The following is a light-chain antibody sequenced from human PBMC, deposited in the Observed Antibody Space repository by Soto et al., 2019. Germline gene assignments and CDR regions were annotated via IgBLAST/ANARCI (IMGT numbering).Light chain of an antibody. CDR1: QGISTS. CDR2: AAS. CDR3: QQYDTLPLA. Sequence: DIQMTQSPSSVSASVGDGVTITCRASQGISTSLGWYQQKPGKAPKLLIYAASSLQSGVPSRFSGSGSGTDFTFTISSLQPEDIATYYCQQYDTLPLAFGQGTRLEIK. J-gene: IGKJ5*01. V-gene: IGKV1-12*01.